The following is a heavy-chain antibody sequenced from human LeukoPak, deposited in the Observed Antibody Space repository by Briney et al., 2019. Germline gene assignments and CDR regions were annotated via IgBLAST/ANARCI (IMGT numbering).Heavy chain of an antibody. CDR2: ISISSSTI. V-gene: IGHV3-48*01. CDR1: GFDFITYS. Sequence: SGGSLRLSCAASGFDFITYSMNWVRQAPGKGLEWISYISISSSTIYYADSVKGRFTVSRDNAKTSLYLQMNSLRAEDTAVYYCARRDSGSRGFDFWGQGTLVTVSS. CDR3: ARRDSGSRGFDF. D-gene: IGHD3-10*01. J-gene: IGHJ4*02.